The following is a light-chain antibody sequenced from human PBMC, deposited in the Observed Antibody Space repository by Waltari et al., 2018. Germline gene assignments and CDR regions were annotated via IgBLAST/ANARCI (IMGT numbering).Light chain of an antibody. CDR1: QSISSW. CDR3: QQYNSFLT. J-gene: IGKJ4*01. Sequence: DIQMTQSPSTLSASLGDRVTIPCRASQSISSWLAWYQQKPGKAPKLLIYDASSLESGVPSRFSGSGSGTEFTLTISSLQPDDFATYYCQQYNSFLTFGGGTKVEIK. CDR2: DAS. V-gene: IGKV1-5*01.